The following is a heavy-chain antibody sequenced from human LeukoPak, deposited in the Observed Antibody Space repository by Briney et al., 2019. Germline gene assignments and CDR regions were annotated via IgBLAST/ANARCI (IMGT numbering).Heavy chain of an antibody. CDR2: MNPNNGNT. CDR1: GFTCTSYD. J-gene: IGHJ5*02. V-gene: IGHV1-8*01. D-gene: IGHD3-10*01. CDR3: VRDGEGVAISVNYWFDP. Sequence: ASVKVSCKSSGFTCTSYDINWVRQASGQGLEWMGWMNPNNGNTGYAQKFQGRVTMTRDTSISTAYMELRGLRSDDTAVYYCVRDGEGVAISVNYWFDPWGQGTLVTVSS.